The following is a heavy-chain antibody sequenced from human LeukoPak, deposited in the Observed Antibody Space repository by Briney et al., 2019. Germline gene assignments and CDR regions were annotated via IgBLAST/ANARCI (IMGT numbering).Heavy chain of an antibody. J-gene: IGHJ4*02. CDR3: ARADWDTAMIDY. V-gene: IGHV3-48*04. CDR1: GFTFSNYW. CDR2: ITSSGSAM. Sequence: GGSLRLSCAASGFTFSNYWTSWVRQAPGKGLEWLSYITSSGSAMYYADSVRGRFTISRDNAKNSLYLQMNSLRAEDTAVYYCARADWDTAMIDYWGQGTLVTVSS. D-gene: IGHD5-18*01.